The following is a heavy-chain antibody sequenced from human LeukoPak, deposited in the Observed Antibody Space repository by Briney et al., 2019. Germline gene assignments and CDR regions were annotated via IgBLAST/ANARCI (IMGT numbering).Heavy chain of an antibody. Sequence: PGDSLRLSCVVSGFTFSNYEMNWVRQAPGKGLEWVSYISSSGSTTYYADSVKGRFTISRDNAKNSLFLQMNSLRAEDTAVYFCARMFEFWGQGTLVTVSS. CDR3: ARMFEF. CDR1: GFTFSNYE. CDR2: ISSSGSTT. V-gene: IGHV3-48*03. J-gene: IGHJ4*02.